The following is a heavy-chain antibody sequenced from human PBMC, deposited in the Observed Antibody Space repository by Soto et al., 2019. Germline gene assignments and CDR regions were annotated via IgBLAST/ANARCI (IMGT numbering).Heavy chain of an antibody. D-gene: IGHD6-13*01. CDR1: GGSISSSTYY. CDR3: ARTPPRIAAAGLFDY. J-gene: IGHJ4*02. V-gene: IGHV4-39*07. Sequence: PSETLSLTCTVSGGSISSSTYYWGWIRQPPGKGLEWIGSIYYSGSTHYNPSLKSRVTISVDTSKNQFSLKLGSVTAADTAVYYCARTPPRIAAAGLFDYWGQGTLVT. CDR2: IYYSGST.